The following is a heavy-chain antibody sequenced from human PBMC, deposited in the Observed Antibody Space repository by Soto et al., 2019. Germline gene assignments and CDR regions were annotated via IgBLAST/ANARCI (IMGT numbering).Heavy chain of an antibody. J-gene: IGHJ5*02. CDR3: ATVATNSYNWLDP. Sequence: EVQLVESGGTLVQPGGSLRLSCAASGFIFSTFWMHWVRQAPGKGLEWVSRINSDGSKTTYADSVKGRFTISRDNAKNTVYLQMNSLRGEDTAVYYCATVATNSYNWLDPGGQGTLVTVSS. D-gene: IGHD5-12*01. CDR2: INSDGSKT. CDR1: GFIFSTFW. V-gene: IGHV3-74*01.